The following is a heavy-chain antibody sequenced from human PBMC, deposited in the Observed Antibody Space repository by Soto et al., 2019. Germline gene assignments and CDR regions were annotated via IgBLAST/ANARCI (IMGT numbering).Heavy chain of an antibody. CDR1: GFTFSSYA. Sequence: EVQLLESGGGLVQPGGSLRLSCAASGFTFSSYAMTWVRQAPGKGLEWVSAISASGASTYYADSVKGRFTISRDNSKNTLYLQVNSLRDEDTAVYYCAKDPTRPIDYWGQGTRVTVSS. J-gene: IGHJ4*02. CDR3: AKDPTRPIDY. CDR2: ISASGAST. V-gene: IGHV3-23*01.